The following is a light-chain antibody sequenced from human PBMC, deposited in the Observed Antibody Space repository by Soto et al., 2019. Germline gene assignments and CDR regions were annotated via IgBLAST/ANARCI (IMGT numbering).Light chain of an antibody. CDR2: TVS. J-gene: IGLJ1*01. CDR1: SSDVGAYNS. V-gene: IGLV2-14*01. CDR3: SSYRTDSTYV. Sequence: QSALTQPASVSGSPGQSITISCTGTSSDVGAYNSVCWYQQYPGKAPKLMMYTVSYRPSGVSDRFSGSKSGNTASLTISGLQTGDEAEYYCSSYRTDSTYVFGTGTKLTVL.